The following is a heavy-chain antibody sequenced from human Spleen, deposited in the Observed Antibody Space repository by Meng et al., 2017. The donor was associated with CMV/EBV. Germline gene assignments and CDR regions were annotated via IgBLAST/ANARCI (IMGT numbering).Heavy chain of an antibody. CDR1: GGSLTGYF. CDR2: INHSGSS. Sequence: TCTVYGGSLTGYFWSWIRQPPGKGLEWTGEINHSGSSNYKSSLQRRLTMSVDTSKNQFSLKLNSVTAADTAVYFCARKRGPAVPFDYWGQGTLVTVSS. CDR3: ARKRGPAVPFDY. V-gene: IGHV4-34*01. J-gene: IGHJ4*02. D-gene: IGHD2-2*01.